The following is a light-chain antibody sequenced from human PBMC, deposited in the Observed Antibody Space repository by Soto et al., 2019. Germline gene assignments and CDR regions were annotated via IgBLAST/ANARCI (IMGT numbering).Light chain of an antibody. CDR2: MVS. CDR1: SSDVGNYNY. V-gene: IGLV2-14*01. Sequence: QSALTQPASVSGSPGQSITISCTGTSSDVGNYNYVSWYQQYPGRVPKLLIYMVSNRPSGVSNRFSGSKSGNTASLTISGLQAEDEPDYFCTSPTPGSLYVFGTGTKVTVL. CDR3: TSPTPGSLYV. J-gene: IGLJ1*01.